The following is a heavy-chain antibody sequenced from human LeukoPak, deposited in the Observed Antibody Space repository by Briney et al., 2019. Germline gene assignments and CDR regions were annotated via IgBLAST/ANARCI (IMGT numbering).Heavy chain of an antibody. CDR1: GYTFTSYG. D-gene: IGHD5-18*01. CDR3: ARVEYSYGWRDWFDP. J-gene: IGHJ5*02. Sequence: ASVKVSCKASGYTFTSYGISWVRQAPGQGLEWMGWISSYNGNTNYAQKLQGRVTMTTDTSTSTAYMELRSLRSDDTAVYYCARVEYSYGWRDWFDPWGQGTLVTVSS. V-gene: IGHV1-18*01. CDR2: ISSYNGNT.